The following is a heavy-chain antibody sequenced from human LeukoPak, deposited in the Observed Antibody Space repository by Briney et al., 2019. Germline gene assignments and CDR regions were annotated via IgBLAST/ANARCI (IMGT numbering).Heavy chain of an antibody. CDR3: AREASGYSSSLDV. V-gene: IGHV1-2*02. CDR2: INPNSGGT. J-gene: IGHJ6*04. D-gene: IGHD6-13*01. Sequence: ASVKVSCKASGYTFTGYYMHWVRQAPGQGLEWMGWINPNSGGTNYAQKFQGRVTITRDTSISTAYMELSRLRADDTAVYNCAREASGYSSSLDVWGKGTTVTISS. CDR1: GYTFTGYY.